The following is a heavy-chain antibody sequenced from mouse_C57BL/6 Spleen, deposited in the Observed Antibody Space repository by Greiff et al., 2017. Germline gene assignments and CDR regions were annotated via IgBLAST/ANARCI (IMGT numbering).Heavy chain of an antibody. CDR3: ARSRTTYAMDD. D-gene: IGHD2-12*01. Sequence: QVQLQQPGAELVKPGASVKLSCKASGYTFTNYWMQWVKQRPGQGLEWIGEIDPSDSYTNYNQKFKGKATLTVDTSSSTAYMQLRSLTSEDSAVYYCARSRTTYAMDDWGQGTSVTVSA. CDR1: GYTFTNYW. CDR2: IDPSDSYT. V-gene: IGHV1-50*01. J-gene: IGHJ4*01.